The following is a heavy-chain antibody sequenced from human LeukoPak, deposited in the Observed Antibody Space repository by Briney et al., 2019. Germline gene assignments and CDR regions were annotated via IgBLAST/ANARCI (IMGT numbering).Heavy chain of an antibody. D-gene: IGHD3-22*01. J-gene: IGHJ4*02. CDR2: IKSKTDGGTT. Sequence: GGSLRLSCVASGFTFRNSCMTWVRQAPGKGLEWVGRIKSKTDGGTTDYAAPVKGRFTISRDDSKNTLYLQMNSLKTEDTAVYYCATALDDSSAYYHSGYWGQGTLVTVSS. CDR3: ATALDDSSAYYHSGY. V-gene: IGHV3-15*01. CDR1: GFTFRNSC.